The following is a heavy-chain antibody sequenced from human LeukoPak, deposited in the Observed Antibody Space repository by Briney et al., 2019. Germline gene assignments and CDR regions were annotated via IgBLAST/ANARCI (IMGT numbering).Heavy chain of an antibody. D-gene: IGHD4-23*01. J-gene: IGHJ6*02. CDR2: ISSSGSTI. CDR3: ARDSYGGNSPLYYYYGMDV. V-gene: IGHV3-11*01. CDR1: GFTFSDYY. Sequence: GGSLRLSCAASGFTFSDYYMSWIRQAPGKGLEWVSYISSSGSTIYYADSVKGRFTISRDNAKNSLYLQMNSLRAEDTAVYYCARDSYGGNSPLYYYYGMDVWGQGTTVTASS.